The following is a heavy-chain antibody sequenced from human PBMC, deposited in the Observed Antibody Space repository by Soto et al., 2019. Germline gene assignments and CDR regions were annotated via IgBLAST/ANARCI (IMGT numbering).Heavy chain of an antibody. CDR2: ISSSGRTI. J-gene: IGHJ4*02. CDR3: ARGGGSDFFDY. Sequence: GESLKISWAASGFTFSSYEMNWVRQAPGKGLEWGSYISSSGRTIYYADSVKGRFTISRDNAKNSLYLQMNSLRAEDSAVYYCARGGGSDFFDYWGQGTLVTVSS. CDR1: GFTFSSYE. V-gene: IGHV3-48*03. D-gene: IGHD2-15*01.